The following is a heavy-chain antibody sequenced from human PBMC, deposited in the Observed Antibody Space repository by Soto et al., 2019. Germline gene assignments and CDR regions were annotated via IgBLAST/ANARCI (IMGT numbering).Heavy chain of an antibody. CDR1: GAHISDFS. CDR2: ITINGNT. V-gene: IGHV4-4*07. D-gene: IGHD1-7*01. CDR3: ARETGENWTYEAH. Sequence: SETLSLTCMVSGAHISDFSWSWIRQPAGKGLEWIGRITINGNTQKNPSFKSRVTMSIDTSRNHFSLNLQSATAADTALYYCARETGENWTYEAHWGPGTLVTVSS. J-gene: IGHJ1*01.